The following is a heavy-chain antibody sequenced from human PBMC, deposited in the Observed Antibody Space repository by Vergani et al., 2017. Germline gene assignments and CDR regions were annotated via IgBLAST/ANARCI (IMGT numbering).Heavy chain of an antibody. Sequence: EVQLVESGGGLVQPGGSLRLSCAASGFTFSSYSMNWVRQAPGKGLEWVSYISSSSSTIYYADSVKGRFTISRDNAKNSLYLQMNSLRAEDTAVYYCARDRHTYYYGSGSYYYYYGMDVWGQGP. CDR3: ARDRHTYYYGSGSYYYYYGMDV. V-gene: IGHV3-48*01. CDR2: ISSSSSTI. J-gene: IGHJ6*02. CDR1: GFTFSSYS. D-gene: IGHD3-10*01.